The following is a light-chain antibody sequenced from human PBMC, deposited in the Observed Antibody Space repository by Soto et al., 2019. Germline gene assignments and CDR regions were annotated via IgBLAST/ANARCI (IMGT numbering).Light chain of an antibody. V-gene: IGLV2-14*01. CDR2: EVG. J-gene: IGLJ1*01. CDR1: SNDVGGHNH. CDR3: NSYTSSSTHV. Sequence: QSALTQPRSVSGSPGQSVTISCTGTSNDVGGHNHVSWYQQHPGKAPKLIIYEVGNRPSGVSNRFSGSKSGNTASLTISGFQAEDEADYYCNSYTSSSTHVFGTGTKLTVL.